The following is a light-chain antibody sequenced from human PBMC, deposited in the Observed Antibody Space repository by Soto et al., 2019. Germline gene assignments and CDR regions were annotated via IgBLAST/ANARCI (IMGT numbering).Light chain of an antibody. J-gene: IGLJ1*01. CDR1: SSNLGDNT. V-gene: IGLV1-44*01. Sequence: QPVLTQPPSASGTPGQRVTISCSTSSSNLGDNTVNWYQQVPGAAPKLLIYSYDQRPSGVPDRFSGSKSGTSASLAISGLQSEDEADYYCAAWDASLDGYVFGTGTKLTVL. CDR2: SYD. CDR3: AAWDASLDGYV.